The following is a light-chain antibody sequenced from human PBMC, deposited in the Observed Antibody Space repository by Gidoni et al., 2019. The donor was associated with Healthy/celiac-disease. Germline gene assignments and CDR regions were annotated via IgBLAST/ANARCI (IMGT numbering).Light chain of an antibody. CDR1: ALPKQY. J-gene: IGLJ2*01. V-gene: IGLV3-25*03. CDR3: QSADSSGTYVV. CDR2: QDS. Sequence: YYLTPPPSGSVAPGQTARITYSGNALPKQYAYWYQQKPGQAPVLVIYQDSERPSGIPERFSGSSSGTTVTLTISGVQAEDEADYYCQSADSSGTYVVFGGGTKLTVL.